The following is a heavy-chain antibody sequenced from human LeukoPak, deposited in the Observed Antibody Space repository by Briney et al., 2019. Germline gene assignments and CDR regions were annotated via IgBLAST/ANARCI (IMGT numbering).Heavy chain of an antibody. CDR3: ARRGGQLGRVLDY. J-gene: IGHJ4*02. D-gene: IGHD7-27*01. V-gene: IGHV3-48*01. CDR2: ISSSSTSI. Sequence: QPGGSLRLSCAASGFTFSSYSMNWVRQAPGKGLEWVSYISSSSTSIYYADSVKGRFTISRDNAKNSLYLQMNSLRAEDTAIYYCARRGGQLGRVLDYWGQGTLVTVSS. CDR1: GFTFSSYS.